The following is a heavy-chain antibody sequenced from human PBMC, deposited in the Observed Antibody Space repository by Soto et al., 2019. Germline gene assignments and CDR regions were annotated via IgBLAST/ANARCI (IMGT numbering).Heavy chain of an antibody. Sequence: GGSLRLSCAASGFTFSSYWMSWVRQAPGKGLEWVANIKQDGSEKYYVDSVKGRFTISRDNAKNSLYLQMNSLRAEDTAVYYCARDIPMAPGVLWFGELFPNPPDGMDVWGQGTTVTVSS. CDR3: ARDIPMAPGVLWFGELFPNPPDGMDV. V-gene: IGHV3-7*01. J-gene: IGHJ6*02. CDR1: GFTFSSYW. D-gene: IGHD3-10*01. CDR2: IKQDGSEK.